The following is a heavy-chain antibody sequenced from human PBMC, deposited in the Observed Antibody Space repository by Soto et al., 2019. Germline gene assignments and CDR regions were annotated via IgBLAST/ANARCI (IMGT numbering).Heavy chain of an antibody. CDR1: GFTFSSYA. CDR2: ISGSGGST. D-gene: IGHD2-15*01. V-gene: IGHV3-23*01. CDR3: ATSGVAATNWFDP. Sequence: GGSLRLSCAASGFTFSSYAMSWVRQAPGKGLEWVSAISGSGGSTYYADSVKGRFTISRDNSKNTLYLQMNSLRAEETAVYYCATSGVAATNWFDPWGQGTLVTVSS. J-gene: IGHJ5*02.